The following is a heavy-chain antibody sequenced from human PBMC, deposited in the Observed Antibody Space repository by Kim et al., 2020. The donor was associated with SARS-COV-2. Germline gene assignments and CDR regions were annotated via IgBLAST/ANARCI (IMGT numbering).Heavy chain of an antibody. CDR3: AGGGRITMVRGKYFFDY. J-gene: IGHJ4*02. CDR2: INHSGST. D-gene: IGHD3-10*01. CDR1: GGSFSGYY. V-gene: IGHV4-34*01. Sequence: SETLSLTCAVYGGSFSGYYWSWIRQPPGKGLEWIGEINHSGSTNYNPSLKSRVTISVDTSKDQFSLKLSSVTAADTAGYYCAGGGRITMVRGKYFFDYWGQGTLVPCSS.